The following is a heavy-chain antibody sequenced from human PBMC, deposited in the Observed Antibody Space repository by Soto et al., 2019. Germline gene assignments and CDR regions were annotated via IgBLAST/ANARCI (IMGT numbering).Heavy chain of an antibody. CDR1: GYTFTSYG. V-gene: IGHV1-18*01. J-gene: IGHJ6*02. Sequence: VQLVQSGAEVKKPGASVKVSCKASGYTFTSYGITWVRRAPGQGLEWLGWINGYNGITNYAQKLQGRVTMTTDTSTSTAYMELRSLRSDDTAVYYCARMGDVPYYYYGMDVWGQGTTVTVSS. CDR3: ARMGDVPYYYYGMDV. CDR2: INGYNGIT. D-gene: IGHD3-16*01.